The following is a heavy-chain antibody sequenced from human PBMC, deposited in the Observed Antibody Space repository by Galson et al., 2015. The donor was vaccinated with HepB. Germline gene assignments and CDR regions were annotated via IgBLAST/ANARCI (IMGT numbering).Heavy chain of an antibody. CDR2: IYWDDEK. D-gene: IGHD3-22*01. J-gene: IGHJ5*02. Sequence: PALVKPTQTLTLTCTFSGFSLTTTGVGVGWIRQPPGKALEWLAIIYWDDEKRYSPYLKSRVTVTKDTSKNQVVLRMTNMDPVDTGTYYCAHDYFHSSGNVSVFDPWGQGLLVTVSS. CDR1: GFSLTTTGVG. CDR3: AHDYFHSSGNVSVFDP. V-gene: IGHV2-5*02.